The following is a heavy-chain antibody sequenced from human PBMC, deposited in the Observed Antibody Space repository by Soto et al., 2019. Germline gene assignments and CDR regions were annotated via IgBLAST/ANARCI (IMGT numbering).Heavy chain of an antibody. CDR3: ARDPEVVGADPWFDP. J-gene: IGHJ5*02. V-gene: IGHV1-69*01. CDR1: GGTFSSYA. CDR2: IIPIFGTA. Sequence: QVQLVQSGAEVKKPGSSVKVSCKASGGTFSSYAISWVRQAHGQGLEWMGGIIPIFGTANYAQKFQGRVTVTADESTSTAYMELSSLRSEDTAVYYCARDPEVVGADPWFDPWGQGTLVTVSS. D-gene: IGHD1-26*01.